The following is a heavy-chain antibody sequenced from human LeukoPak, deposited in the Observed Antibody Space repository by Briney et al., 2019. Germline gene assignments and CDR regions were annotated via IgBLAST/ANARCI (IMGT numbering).Heavy chain of an antibody. J-gene: IGHJ4*02. CDR1: GFIFRSHD. V-gene: IGHV3-30-3*01. D-gene: IGHD5-12*01. CDR3: ARSRFSGYDYFDY. CDR2: ISYDESSK. Sequence: GGSLRLSCAASGFIFRSHDMHWVRQAPGKGLEWVAIISYDESSKYYGDSVKGRFTISRDNSKNTLYLQMNGLRAEDTAVYYCARSRFSGYDYFDYWDQGSQVIVSS.